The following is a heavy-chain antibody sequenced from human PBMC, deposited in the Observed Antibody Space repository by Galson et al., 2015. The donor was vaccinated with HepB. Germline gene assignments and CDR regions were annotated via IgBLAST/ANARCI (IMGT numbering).Heavy chain of an antibody. Sequence: SLRLSCAASGFTFSSYWMTWIRQAPGKGLEWVSCMYNDRKSSEYADSVKVRFIISRDNAKNPLYLHGNSLRDEDTAMYYCAKDRNYEGYDPWGQGTLVIVAS. D-gene: IGHD1-7*01. CDR3: AKDRNYEGYDP. CDR2: MYNDRKSS. J-gene: IGHJ5*02. V-gene: IGHV3-74*03. CDR1: GFTFSSYW.